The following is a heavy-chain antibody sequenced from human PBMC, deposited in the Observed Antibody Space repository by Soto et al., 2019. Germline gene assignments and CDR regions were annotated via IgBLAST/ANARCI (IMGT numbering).Heavy chain of an antibody. Sequence: PSETLSLTCTVSGGSISSYYWSWIRQPPGKGLEWIGYIYYSGSTNYNPSLKSRVTISVDTSKNQSSLKLSSVTAADTAVYYCAREAPVGGSGSYYDPGSYHGMDVWGQGTTVTVSS. CDR3: AREAPVGGSGSYYDPGSYHGMDV. J-gene: IGHJ6*02. V-gene: IGHV4-59*01. D-gene: IGHD3-10*01. CDR1: GGSISSYY. CDR2: IYYSGST.